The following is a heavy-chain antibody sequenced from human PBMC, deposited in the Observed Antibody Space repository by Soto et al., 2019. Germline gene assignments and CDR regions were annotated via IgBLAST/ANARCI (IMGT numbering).Heavy chain of an antibody. CDR1: GGNFTNYG. CDR3: ARAHGTSWYNWFDP. J-gene: IGHJ5*02. V-gene: IGHV1-69*01. Sequence: QVQLVQSGAELKKPGSSLKVSCKASGGNFTNYGISWVRQAPGQGLEWMGGIIPLFGTTNYAHKFRGRVTVTADESTNTVYMELSSLRSEDTAIYYCARAHGTSWYNWFDPWGQGALVTVSS. CDR2: IIPLFGTT. D-gene: IGHD6-13*01.